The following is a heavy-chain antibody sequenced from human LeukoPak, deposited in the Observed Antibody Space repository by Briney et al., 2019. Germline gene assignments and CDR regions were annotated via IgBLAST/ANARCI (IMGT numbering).Heavy chain of an antibody. D-gene: IGHD2-2*01. Sequence: GASVKVSCKASGYTFTRYAITWVRQAPGQGLEWMGWISGYNGNTNYAQKFQGRVTMTTDTSTSTAYMELRSLRSDDTAVYYCAKQIVVVPKNWFDPWGQGTLVTVSS. V-gene: IGHV1-18*01. J-gene: IGHJ5*02. CDR2: ISGYNGNT. CDR3: AKQIVVVPKNWFDP. CDR1: GYTFTRYA.